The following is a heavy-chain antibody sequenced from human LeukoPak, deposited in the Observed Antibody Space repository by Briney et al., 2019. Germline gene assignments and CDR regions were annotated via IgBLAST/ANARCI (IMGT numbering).Heavy chain of an antibody. V-gene: IGHV3-23*01. CDR3: AKDRPNYHESNGHYYRRNGDS. Sequence: PGGSLRPSCAASGFTFSSYWMSWVRQAPGKGLEWVSAISSSGDITFYADSVRGRFTISRDNSRYTLYLQMNSLRAEDAAMYYCAKDRPNYHESNGHYYRRNGDSWGQGTLVTVSS. CDR1: GFTFSSYW. CDR2: ISSSGDIT. D-gene: IGHD3-22*01. J-gene: IGHJ5*01.